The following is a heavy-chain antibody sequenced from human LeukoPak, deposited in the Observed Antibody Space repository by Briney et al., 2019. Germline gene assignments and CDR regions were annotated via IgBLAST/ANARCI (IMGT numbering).Heavy chain of an antibody. Sequence: GASVKVSCKASGYTFTSYGISWVRQAPGQGLEWMGWISAYNGNTNYAQKLQGRVTMTTDTSTSTAYMELRSLRSDDTAVYYCARDIHCSSTSCFDLDYWGQGTLVTVSS. CDR2: ISAYNGNT. D-gene: IGHD2-2*01. V-gene: IGHV1-18*01. J-gene: IGHJ4*02. CDR3: ARDIHCSSTSCFDLDY. CDR1: GYTFTSYG.